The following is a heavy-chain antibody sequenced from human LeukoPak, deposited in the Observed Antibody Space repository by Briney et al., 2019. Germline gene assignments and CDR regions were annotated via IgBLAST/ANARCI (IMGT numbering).Heavy chain of an antibody. J-gene: IGHJ4*02. CDR2: IYFSGSA. V-gene: IGHV4-39*01. CDR3: ARQCCPAVAGTFFDY. CDR1: GDITHY. D-gene: IGHD6-19*01. Sequence: SQTLSLTCIVSGDITHYWGWIRQPPGKGLECIGSIYFSGSAYYNPSLRSRVTISVDTSRNQFSLKLNSVTAADTAVYYCARQCCPAVAGTFFDYWGQGTPVTVSS.